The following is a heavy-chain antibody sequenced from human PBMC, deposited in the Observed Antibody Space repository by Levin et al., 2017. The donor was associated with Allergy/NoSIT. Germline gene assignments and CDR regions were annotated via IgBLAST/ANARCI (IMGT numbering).Heavy chain of an antibody. V-gene: IGHV4-30-2*01. Sequence: PSETLSLTCAVSGGSISSGGYSWSWIRQPPGKGLEWIGNIYLSGSTYYIPSLKSRVTIPVVRSKNQFSLNLSSVTAADTAVYYCARVAGYSYGYYFDYWGQGTLVTVSS. CDR2: IYLSGST. J-gene: IGHJ4*02. D-gene: IGHD5-18*01. CDR3: ARVAGYSYGYYFDY. CDR1: GGSISSGGYS.